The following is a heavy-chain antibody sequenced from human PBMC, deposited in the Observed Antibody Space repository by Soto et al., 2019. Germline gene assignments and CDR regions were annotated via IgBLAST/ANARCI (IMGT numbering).Heavy chain of an antibody. CDR2: ISSGSAYI. Sequence: SMNVVRESPGKGLEWVASISSGSAYIKYAESVKGRFTISRDNAKNSLHLQMNSLRAEDTAIYHCARDQGGSYDGWFDPWGQGTLVTVSS. D-gene: IGHD1-26*01. CDR1: S. J-gene: IGHJ5*02. V-gene: IGHV3-21*06. CDR3: ARDQGGSYDGWFDP.